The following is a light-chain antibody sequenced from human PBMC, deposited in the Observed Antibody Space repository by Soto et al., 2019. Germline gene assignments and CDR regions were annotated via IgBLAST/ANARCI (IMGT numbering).Light chain of an antibody. CDR3: QQDGSSPLFT. V-gene: IGKV3-20*01. Sequence: EIVLTQSPGTLSLSPGERATLSCRASQSVSSSYLAWYQQKPGQAPRLLIYGASSRATGIPDRFSGSGSGTDFTLTISRLAPEDFAVYCCQQDGSSPLFTFGPGTKVDIK. CDR2: GAS. CDR1: QSVSSSY. J-gene: IGKJ3*01.